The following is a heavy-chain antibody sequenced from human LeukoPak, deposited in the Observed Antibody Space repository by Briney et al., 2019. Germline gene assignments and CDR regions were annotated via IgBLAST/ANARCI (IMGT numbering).Heavy chain of an antibody. CDR3: ASTPRVPAAFFDY. J-gene: IGHJ4*02. V-gene: IGHV4-34*01. CDR2: INHSGST. D-gene: IGHD2-2*01. Sequence: SETLSLICAVYGGSFSGYYWSWIRQPPGKGLEWIGEINHSGSTNYNPSLKSRVTISVDTSKNQFSLKLSSVTAADTAVYYCASTPRVPAAFFDYWGQGTLVTVSS. CDR1: GGSFSGYY.